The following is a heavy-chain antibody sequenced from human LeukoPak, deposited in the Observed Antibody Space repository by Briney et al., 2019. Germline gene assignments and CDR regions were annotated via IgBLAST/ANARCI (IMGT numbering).Heavy chain of an antibody. CDR1: GYTLTELS. V-gene: IGHV1-24*01. D-gene: IGHD1-26*01. Sequence: ASVKVSCKVSGYTLTELSMHWVRQAPGKGLEWMGGFDPEDGETIYAQKFQGRVTMTEDTSTDTAYMELSSLRSEDTAVYYCATDGSRLHNFDYWGQGTLVTVSS. J-gene: IGHJ4*02. CDR2: FDPEDGET. CDR3: ATDGSRLHNFDY.